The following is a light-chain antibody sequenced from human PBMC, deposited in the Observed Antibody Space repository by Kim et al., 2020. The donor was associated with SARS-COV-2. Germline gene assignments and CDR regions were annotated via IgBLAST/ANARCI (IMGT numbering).Light chain of an antibody. J-gene: IGLJ3*02. CDR1: SLRNSF. Sequence: ALDQTVRITCQGNSLRNSFESWYQQKPGQAPVLVMYNRNNRPSGIPARFSGSRSGNTASLTITGAQAEDEADYSCTSRDRNGNHGVFGGGTQLTVL. CDR3: TSRDRNGNHGV. V-gene: IGLV3-19*01. CDR2: NRN.